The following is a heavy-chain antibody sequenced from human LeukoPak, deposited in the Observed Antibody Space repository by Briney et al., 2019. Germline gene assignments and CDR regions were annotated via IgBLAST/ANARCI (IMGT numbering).Heavy chain of an antibody. J-gene: IGHJ5*02. Sequence: SETLSLTCAVYGGSFSGYYWSWIRQPPGKGLEWIGEINHSGSTNYNPSLKSRVTISVDTSKNQFSLKLSSVTAADTAVYYCARHATRYYYDSSGYSTWGQGTLVTVSS. CDR2: INHSGST. CDR3: ARHATRYYYDSSGYST. D-gene: IGHD3-22*01. CDR1: GGSFSGYY. V-gene: IGHV4-34*01.